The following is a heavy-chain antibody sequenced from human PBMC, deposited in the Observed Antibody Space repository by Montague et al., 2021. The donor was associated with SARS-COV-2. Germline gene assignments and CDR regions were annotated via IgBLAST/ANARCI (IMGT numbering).Heavy chain of an antibody. CDR3: ARAPRNIFGVVLTFDY. Sequence: SETLSLTCTVSGGSISSSSYYWGWIRQPPGKGLEWIGSIYYSGSTYYNPSLKSRVTISVDTSKNQFSLKLSFVTAADTAVYYCARAPRNIFGVVLTFDYWGQGTLVTVSS. J-gene: IGHJ4*02. CDR2: IYYSGST. CDR1: GGSISSSSYY. D-gene: IGHD3-3*01. V-gene: IGHV4-39*07.